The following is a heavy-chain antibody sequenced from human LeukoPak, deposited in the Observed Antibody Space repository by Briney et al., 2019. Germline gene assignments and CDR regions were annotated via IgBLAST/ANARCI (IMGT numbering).Heavy chain of an antibody. Sequence: GGSLRLSCAASGFTFTSYAMNWVRQAPGKGLEWDSGLSVSGTTTYYADSVRGRFTISRDNSKNTLYLQLNSLRAEDTAVYYCAKVVVITRIFAGLDPWGQGTLVTVSS. V-gene: IGHV3-23*01. D-gene: IGHD2-21*01. CDR1: GFTFTSYA. CDR2: LSVSGTTT. CDR3: AKVVVITRIFAGLDP. J-gene: IGHJ5*02.